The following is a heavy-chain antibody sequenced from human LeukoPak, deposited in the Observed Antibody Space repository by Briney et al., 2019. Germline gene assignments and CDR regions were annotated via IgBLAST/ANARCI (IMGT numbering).Heavy chain of an antibody. V-gene: IGHV3-7*01. Sequence: GGSLRLSCAASGFTFSTSWMTWVRQAPGKGLEWVANIKQDGSEKYYVDSVKGRFTISRDNAKNSLYLQMNSLRAEDTAVYYCARSGHNWNYDYWGQGTLVTVSS. CDR1: GFTFSTSW. J-gene: IGHJ4*02. CDR2: IKQDGSEK. CDR3: ARSGHNWNYDY. D-gene: IGHD1-7*01.